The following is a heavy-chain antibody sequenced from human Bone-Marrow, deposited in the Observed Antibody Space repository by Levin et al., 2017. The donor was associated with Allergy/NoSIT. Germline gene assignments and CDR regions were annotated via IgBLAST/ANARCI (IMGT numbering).Heavy chain of an antibody. CDR1: GGSFSGYY. CDR3: ARGRGYYDSSGYSYYYYGMDV. D-gene: IGHD3-22*01. V-gene: IGHV4-34*01. J-gene: IGHJ6*02. Sequence: SETLSLTCAVYGGSFSGYYWSWIRQPPGKGLEWIGEINHSGSTNYNPSLKSRVTISVDTSKNQFSLKLSSVTAADTAVYYCARGRGYYDSSGYSYYYYGMDVWGQGTTVTVSS. CDR2: INHSGST.